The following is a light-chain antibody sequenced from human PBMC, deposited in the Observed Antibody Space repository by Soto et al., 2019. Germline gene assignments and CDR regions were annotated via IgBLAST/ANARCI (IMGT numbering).Light chain of an antibody. CDR1: QNVNSSS. Sequence: EIVLTQSPGTLSLSPGERATLSCRASQNVNSSSLAWYQQIPGQAPRLLIYDTSNRATGIPDRFRGGGSGTDFTHTISRLEPEDFAVYYCQQYGSSPLMSTFGPGTKVDIK. V-gene: IGKV3-20*01. J-gene: IGKJ3*01. CDR2: DTS. CDR3: QQYGSSPLMST.